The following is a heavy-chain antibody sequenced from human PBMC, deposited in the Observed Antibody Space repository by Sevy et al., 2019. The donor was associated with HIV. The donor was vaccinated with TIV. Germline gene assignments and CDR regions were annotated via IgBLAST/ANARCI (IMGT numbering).Heavy chain of an antibody. V-gene: IGHV4-4*07. CDR2: IYSSGST. CDR1: GGSISSYY. Sequence: SETLSLTCTVSGGSISSYYWSWIRQPAGKGLEWIGRIYSSGSTNYNPSLKSRVTMSVDTSKNQFSLKLSSVTAADTAVYYCESEWNSYGYVQYGMDVWGQGTTVTVSS. CDR3: ESEWNSYGYVQYGMDV. J-gene: IGHJ6*02. D-gene: IGHD5-18*01.